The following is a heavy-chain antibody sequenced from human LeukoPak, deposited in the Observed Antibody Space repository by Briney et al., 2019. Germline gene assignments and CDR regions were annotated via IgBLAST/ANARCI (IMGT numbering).Heavy chain of an antibody. D-gene: IGHD6-25*01. V-gene: IGHV3-74*01. CDR2: IDSDGSST. Sequence: GGSLRLSCAASGFTFSSYWMHWVRQAPGKGLVRVSRIDSDGSSTSYADSVKGRFTISRDNAKNTLYLQMNSLRTEDTAVYYCARSRNGSFDFWGQGTLVTVSS. CDR1: GFTFSSYW. CDR3: ARSRNGSFDF. J-gene: IGHJ4*02.